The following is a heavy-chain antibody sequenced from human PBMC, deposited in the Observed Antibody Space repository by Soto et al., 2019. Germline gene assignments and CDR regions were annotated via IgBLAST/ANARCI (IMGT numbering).Heavy chain of an antibody. Sequence: QVQLVQSGAEVKKPGSSVKVSCKASGGTFSSYAISWVRQAPGQGLEWLGGIIPIFGTSNYAQKFQGRVTITADESTSTAYMELRSLSSEDTAVYYCARDRLGYSCGSGLHHFDYWGQGNLVTVSS. J-gene: IGHJ4*02. CDR2: IIPIFGTS. CDR3: ARDRLGYSCGSGLHHFDY. D-gene: IGHD3-10*01. CDR1: GGTFSSYA. V-gene: IGHV1-69*01.